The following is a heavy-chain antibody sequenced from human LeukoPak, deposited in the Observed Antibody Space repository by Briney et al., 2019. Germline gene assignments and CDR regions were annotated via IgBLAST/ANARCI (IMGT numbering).Heavy chain of an antibody. CDR1: GGTFSSYA. CDR2: IIPIFGTA. V-gene: IGHV1-69*06. Sequence: ASVKVSCKASGGTFSSYAISWVRQAPGQGLEWMGGIIPIFGTANYAQKFQGRVTITADKSTSTAYMELSSLRSEDTAAYYCARVKTGTTFAAFDIWGQGTMVTVSS. J-gene: IGHJ3*02. CDR3: ARVKTGTTFAAFDI. D-gene: IGHD1-14*01.